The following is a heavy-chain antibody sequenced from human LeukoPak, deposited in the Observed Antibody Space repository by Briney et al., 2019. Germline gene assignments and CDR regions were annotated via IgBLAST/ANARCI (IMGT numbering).Heavy chain of an antibody. Sequence: GESLKISCKGSGYSFTNYWIGWVRQMPGKGLEWMGIIYPGDSDTRYSPSFQGQVTISADKSISTAYVQWSSLRVSDTAMYFCVRSIQADGTPNGGYWGQGTLVTVSS. CDR3: VRSIQADGTPNGGY. CDR2: IYPGDSDT. D-gene: IGHD5-24*01. V-gene: IGHV5-51*01. J-gene: IGHJ4*02. CDR1: GYSFTNYW.